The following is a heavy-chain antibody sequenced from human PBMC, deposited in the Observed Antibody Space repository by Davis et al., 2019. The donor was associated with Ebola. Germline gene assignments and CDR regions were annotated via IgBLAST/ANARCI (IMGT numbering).Heavy chain of an antibody. D-gene: IGHD2-8*01. V-gene: IGHV3-33*01. CDR1: GFTFSSYG. CDR3: ARGPPLVLMVYATDYGMDV. J-gene: IGHJ6*04. Sequence: GESLKISCAASGFTFSSYGMHWVRQAPGKGLEWVAVIWYDGSNKYYTDSVKGRFTISRDNSKNTLYLQMNSLRAEDTAVYYCARGPPLVLMVYATDYGMDVWGTGTTVTVSS. CDR2: IWYDGSNK.